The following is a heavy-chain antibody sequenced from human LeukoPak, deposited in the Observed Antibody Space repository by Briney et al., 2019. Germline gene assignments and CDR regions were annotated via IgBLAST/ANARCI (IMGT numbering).Heavy chain of an antibody. Sequence: GGSLRLSCAASGFTFSSYGMYWVRQAPGKGLEWVAFIRYDGSNKYYADSVKGRFTISRDNSKNTLYLQMNSLRAEDTAVYYCAKGGLLVASFDYWGQGTLVTVSS. J-gene: IGHJ4*02. CDR3: AKGGLLVASFDY. CDR1: GFTFSSYG. V-gene: IGHV3-30*02. CDR2: IRYDGSNK. D-gene: IGHD5-12*01.